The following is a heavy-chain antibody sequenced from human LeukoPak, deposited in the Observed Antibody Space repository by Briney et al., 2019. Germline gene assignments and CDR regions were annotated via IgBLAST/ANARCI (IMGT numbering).Heavy chain of an antibody. CDR1: GGSISSGDYY. CDR2: IYHSGST. CDR3: ARGGAARLHFQN. V-gene: IGHV4-61*08. D-gene: IGHD6-6*01. Sequence: PSQTLSLTCTVSGGSISSGDYYWSWIRQPPGKGLEWIGYIYHSGSTNYNPSLQSRVTISVDTSKNQFSLNLNSVTAADTAVYYCARGGAARLHFQNWGQGTLVTVSS. J-gene: IGHJ1*01.